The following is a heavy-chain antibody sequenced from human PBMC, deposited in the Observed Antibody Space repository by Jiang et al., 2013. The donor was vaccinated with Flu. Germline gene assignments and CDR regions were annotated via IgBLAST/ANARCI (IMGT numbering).Heavy chain of an antibody. Sequence: SGAEVKKPGSSVKVSCKASGGTFSSYAISWVRQAPGQGLEWMGRIIPILGIANYAQKFQGRVTITADESTSTAYMELSSLRSEDTAVYYCARGESITMVRGVPRYWGQGTLVTVSS. J-gene: IGHJ4*02. CDR1: GGTFSSYA. D-gene: IGHD3-10*01. CDR3: ARGESITMVRGVPRY. CDR2: IIPILGIA. V-gene: IGHV1-69*04.